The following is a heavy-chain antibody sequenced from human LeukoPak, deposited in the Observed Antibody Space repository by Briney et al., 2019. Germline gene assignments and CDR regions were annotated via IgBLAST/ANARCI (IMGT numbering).Heavy chain of an antibody. J-gene: IGHJ4*02. D-gene: IGHD6-13*01. V-gene: IGHV3-30-3*01. Sequence: GRSLRLSCAASGFSFSTSAMYWVRQAPGKGLEWVAVITPDGCNKFYADSVKGRFTVSRDNSENTVYLQMNRLSTEDTALYYCARDTYGSSWSTLNYWGQGTLVTVSS. CDR3: ARDTYGSSWSTLNY. CDR2: ITPDGCNK. CDR1: GFSFSTSA.